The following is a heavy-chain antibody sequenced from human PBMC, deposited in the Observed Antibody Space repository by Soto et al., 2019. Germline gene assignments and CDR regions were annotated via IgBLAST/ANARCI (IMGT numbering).Heavy chain of an antibody. CDR1: GGTFNTYG. Sequence: ASLKVYCKASGGTFNTYGISWVRQAPGQGLEWMGGIIPMFGTTNYAQKFQGRVTITADISTYTAYMELSSLRSEDTAVYYCAREVGYCTDGVCHEIYGMDVWGQGTTVTVSS. D-gene: IGHD2-8*01. V-gene: IGHV1-69*06. CDR2: IIPMFGTT. J-gene: IGHJ6*02. CDR3: AREVGYCTDGVCHEIYGMDV.